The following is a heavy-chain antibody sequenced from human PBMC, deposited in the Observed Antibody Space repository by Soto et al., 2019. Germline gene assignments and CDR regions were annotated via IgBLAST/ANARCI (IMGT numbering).Heavy chain of an antibody. D-gene: IGHD3-16*01. CDR2: IKTDGSEK. J-gene: IGHJ6*02. CDR3: ARPVRGSPEDV. V-gene: IGHV3-7*05. Sequence: EVQLVESGGGLVQPGGSPRLSCEASGFTFSAYWMGWVRQAPGTGLQWVATIKTDGSEKYYVDSVTGRFTISRDNDKNSLYLQLNPLRAEDTGVYYCARPVRGSPEDVWGQGTTVTVAS. CDR1: GFTFSAYW.